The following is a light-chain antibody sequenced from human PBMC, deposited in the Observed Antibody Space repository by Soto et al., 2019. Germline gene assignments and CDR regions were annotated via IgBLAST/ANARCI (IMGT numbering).Light chain of an antibody. CDR1: QSVSSY. CDR2: DAS. CDR3: QQRSNWPYLT. Sequence: EIVLTQSPATLSSSPGERATLSCRASQSVSSYLAWYQQKPGQAPRLLIYDASNRATGIPARFSGSGSGTDFTLTISSLEPEDFAVYYCQQRSNWPYLTFGGGTKVDIK. V-gene: IGKV3-11*01. J-gene: IGKJ4*01.